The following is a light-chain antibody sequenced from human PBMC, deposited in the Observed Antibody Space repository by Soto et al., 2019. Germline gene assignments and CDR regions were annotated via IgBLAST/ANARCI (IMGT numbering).Light chain of an antibody. CDR2: DAS. Sequence: EIVLTHSPATLSVSPGERATLSCRASQCVGSNLAWYQQRPGQPPRLLIYDASTRATDIPARFSGGGSGTEFTLTISSLQSEDFAVYYCQQYNNWPYTFGQGTKLQIK. CDR3: QQYNNWPYT. CDR1: QCVGSN. J-gene: IGKJ2*01. V-gene: IGKV3-15*01.